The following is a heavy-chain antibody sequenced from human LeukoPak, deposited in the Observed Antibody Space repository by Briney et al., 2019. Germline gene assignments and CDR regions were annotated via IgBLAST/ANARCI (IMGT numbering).Heavy chain of an antibody. CDR3: TTGIDYGGGY. V-gene: IGHV3-15*07. CDR2: IKNKDEGEKT. Sequence: GGSLRLPCAVSGFSFTNVWMNWVRQAPGKGLEWVGRIKNKDEGEKTDYAAPVKGRFTISRDDSKATLFLQMNSLKMEDTAIHYCTTGIDYGGGYWGQGTLVSVSS. CDR1: GFSFTNVW. J-gene: IGHJ4*02. D-gene: IGHD3-16*01.